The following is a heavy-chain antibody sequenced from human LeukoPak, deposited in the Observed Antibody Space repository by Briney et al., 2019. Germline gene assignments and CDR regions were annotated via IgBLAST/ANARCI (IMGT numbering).Heavy chain of an antibody. CDR1: GGSISSSNYY. V-gene: IGHV4-39*01. CDR2: IYYSGST. J-gene: IGHJ4*02. Sequence: SETLSLACTGSGGSISSSNYYWGWIRQPPGKGLEWIGTIYYSGSTYYNPSLKSRVTISVDTSKNQFSLKVSSVTAADTAVYYCARPTKLTGCFDSWGRETLVTVSS. CDR3: ARPTKLTGCFDS. D-gene: IGHD7-27*01.